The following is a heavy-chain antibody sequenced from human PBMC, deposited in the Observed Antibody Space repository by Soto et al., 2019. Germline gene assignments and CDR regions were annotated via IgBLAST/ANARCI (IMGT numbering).Heavy chain of an antibody. J-gene: IGHJ4*02. Sequence: QVQLVQSGPEVKKPGASVKVSCKGSGYTFSNYGVTWVRQAPGQGLERLGWVSAYNRNTDYAQKFEDRATMTIDTATNTAYSKLRGLTPDDTAVYYCARERRWEPLLYWGQGPL. V-gene: IGHV1-18*01. CDR2: VSAYNRNT. CDR3: ARERRWEPLLY. D-gene: IGHD1-26*01. CDR1: GYTFSNYG.